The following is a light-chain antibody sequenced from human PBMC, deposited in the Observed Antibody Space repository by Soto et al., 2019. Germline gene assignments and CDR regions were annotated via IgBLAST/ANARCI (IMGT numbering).Light chain of an antibody. J-gene: IGLJ2*01. CDR3: ASWDDSLNGPI. V-gene: IGLV1-44*01. Sequence: QSALTQPPSASGTPGQRVSISCSGSNSNIGSSSVNWYQQLPGMAPRLVINSFNQRPSGVPDRFSASKSGTSASLAIGGLGSEDEADYYCASWDDSLNGPIVGGGTKLAVL. CDR1: NSNIGSSS. CDR2: SFN.